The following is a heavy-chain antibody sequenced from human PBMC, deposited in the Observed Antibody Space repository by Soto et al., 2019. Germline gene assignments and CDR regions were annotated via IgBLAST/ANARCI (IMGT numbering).Heavy chain of an antibody. CDR3: TTGDPSSYGTYYFDY. J-gene: IGHJ4*02. CDR2: IKSKTDGGTT. V-gene: IGHV3-15*07. Sequence: EVQLVESGGGLVKPGGSLRLSCAASGFTFSNAWMNWVRQAPGKGLEWVGRIKSKTDGGTTDYAAPVKGRFTISRDDSKNPLYLQMNSLKTEDTAVYYCTTGDPSSYGTYYFDYWGQGTLVTVSS. D-gene: IGHD5-18*01. CDR1: GFTFSNAW.